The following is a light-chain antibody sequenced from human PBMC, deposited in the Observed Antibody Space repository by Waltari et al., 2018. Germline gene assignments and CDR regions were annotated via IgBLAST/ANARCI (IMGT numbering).Light chain of an antibody. CDR1: QSISTW. V-gene: IGKV1-5*03. CDR2: RAS. J-gene: IGKJ1*01. Sequence: IQMTQSPSTRSASVGARVTITCRASQSISTWLAWYQQKPGKAPKLLIYRASSLESGVPSRFSGSGSGTEFTLTISSLQPDDFATYYCQQYNSDSRTFGQGTKVEIK. CDR3: QQYNSDSRT.